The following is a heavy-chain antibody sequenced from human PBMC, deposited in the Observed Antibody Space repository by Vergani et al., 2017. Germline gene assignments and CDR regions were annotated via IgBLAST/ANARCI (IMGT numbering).Heavy chain of an antibody. Sequence: QVQLVQSGPEVKKPGASVKVSCKASGYTFTSYGISWVRQAPGQGLEWMGWIGVKNGYTNYAQKFQGRVTLTTDTPTTTAYMELRSLTSDDTAVYYCVRPIYGELAFDIWGRGTLVTVSS. J-gene: IGHJ3*02. CDR1: GYTFTSYG. CDR2: IGVKNGYT. CDR3: VRPIYGELAFDI. V-gene: IGHV1-18*04. D-gene: IGHD4-17*01.